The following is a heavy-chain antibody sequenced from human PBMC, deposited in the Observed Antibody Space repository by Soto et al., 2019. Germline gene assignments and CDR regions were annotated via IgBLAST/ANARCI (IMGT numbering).Heavy chain of an antibody. D-gene: IGHD3-10*01. V-gene: IGHV3-30-3*01. Sequence: QVQLVESGGGVVQPGRSLRLSCAASGFTFSSYAMHWVRQAPGKGLEWVAVISYDGSNKYYADSVKGRFTISRDNSKNTLYLQMNSLRAEDTAVYYCARDPAYGSGSERWFAPWGQGALVTVSS. J-gene: IGHJ5*02. CDR3: ARDPAYGSGSERWFAP. CDR1: GFTFSSYA. CDR2: ISYDGSNK.